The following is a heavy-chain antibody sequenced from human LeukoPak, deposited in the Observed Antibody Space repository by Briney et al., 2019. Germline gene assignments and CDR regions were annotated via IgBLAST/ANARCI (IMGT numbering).Heavy chain of an antibody. CDR3: AREYGSGNENWFDP. CDR1: GFTLSDHY. J-gene: IGHJ5*02. D-gene: IGHD3-10*01. Sequence: PGGSLRLSCAASGFTLSDHYMDWVRQAPGKGLEWVAVIWYDGSNKYYADSVKGRFTISRDNSKNTLYLQMNSLRAEDTAVYYCAREYGSGNENWFDPWGQGTLVTVSS. CDR2: IWYDGSNK. V-gene: IGHV3-33*08.